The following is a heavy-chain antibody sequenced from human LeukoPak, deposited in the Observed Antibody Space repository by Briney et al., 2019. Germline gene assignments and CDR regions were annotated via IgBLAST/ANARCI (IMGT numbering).Heavy chain of an antibody. CDR1: GFNFSGSA. Sequence: GGSLRLSCAASGFNFSGSAMEWVRQATGKGLAWVGRIRSKANIYATVYAASVKARFTISRDDSKNTAYLQMNSLKTEDTAVYYCTFDWGDYWGQGTLVTVSS. CDR3: TFDWGDY. J-gene: IGHJ4*02. D-gene: IGHD3-9*01. V-gene: IGHV3-73*01. CDR2: IRSKANIYAT.